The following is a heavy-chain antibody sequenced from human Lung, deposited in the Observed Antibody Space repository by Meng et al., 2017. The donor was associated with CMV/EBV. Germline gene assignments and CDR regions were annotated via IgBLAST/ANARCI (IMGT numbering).Heavy chain of an antibody. CDR3: AREGTGYDFWRGYRYDALNL. V-gene: IGHV3-74*01. CDR2: IDSEGRTT. Sequence: GESLKISCAASGFTFSSYWMHWVRQAPGKGPVWVSRIDSEGRTTSYADSVKGRFTISRDNAKNTLYLHMNSLRPEDTALYYCAREGTGYDFWRGYRYDALNLXGQGXMVTVSS. J-gene: IGHJ3*01. CDR1: GFTFSSYW. D-gene: IGHD3-3*01.